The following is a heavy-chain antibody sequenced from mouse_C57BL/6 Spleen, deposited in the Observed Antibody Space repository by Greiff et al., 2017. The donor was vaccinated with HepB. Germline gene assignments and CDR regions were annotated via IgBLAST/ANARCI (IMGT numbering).Heavy chain of an antibody. CDR3: ARDGIDGYYVRAMDY. J-gene: IGHJ4*01. D-gene: IGHD2-3*01. CDR2: IYPRSGNT. Sequence: VQLQESGAELARPGASVKLSCKASGYTFTSYGISWVKQRTGQGLEWIGEIYPRSGNTYYNEKFKGKATLTADKSSSTAYMELRSLTSEDSAVYFCARDGIDGYYVRAMDYWGQGTSVTVSS. V-gene: IGHV1-81*01. CDR1: GYTFTSYG.